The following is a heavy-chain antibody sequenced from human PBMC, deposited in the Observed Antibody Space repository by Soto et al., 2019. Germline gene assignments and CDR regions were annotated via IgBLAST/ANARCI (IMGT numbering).Heavy chain of an antibody. Sequence: QVQLVQSGAEVKKPGSSVKVSCKASGGTFSSYTISWVRQAPGQGLEWMGRIIPILGIANYAQKFQGRVTITADKSTSTAYMALSSQRSEDTAVYYCARAYGYYGSGMFDPWGQGTQVTVSS. CDR2: IIPILGIA. CDR3: ARAYGYYGSGMFDP. CDR1: GGTFSSYT. V-gene: IGHV1-69*02. J-gene: IGHJ5*02. D-gene: IGHD3-10*01.